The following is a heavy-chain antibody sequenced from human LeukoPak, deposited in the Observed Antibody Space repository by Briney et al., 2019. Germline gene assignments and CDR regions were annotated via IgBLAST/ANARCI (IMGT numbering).Heavy chain of an antibody. Sequence: ASVKVSCKASGYTFTSYYMHWVRQAPGQGLEWMGLINPSGGSTSYAQKFQGRVTMTRDTSTSTVYMELSSLRSEDTAVYYYARAVGNDVGAFDIWGQGTMVTVSS. J-gene: IGHJ3*02. CDR3: ARAVGNDVGAFDI. V-gene: IGHV1-46*03. CDR1: GYTFTSYY. CDR2: INPSGGST. D-gene: IGHD1-1*01.